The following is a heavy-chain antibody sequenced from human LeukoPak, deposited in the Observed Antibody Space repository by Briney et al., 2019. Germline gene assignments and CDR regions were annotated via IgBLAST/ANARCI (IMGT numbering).Heavy chain of an antibody. CDR3: ASCSGGSCYPMGIGY. V-gene: IGHV1-69*13. J-gene: IGHJ4*02. Sequence: SVKVSCKASGGTFSSYAISWVRQAPGQGREWMGGIFPIFGTANYAQKFQGRVTITADESTSTAYMELSSLRSEDTAVYYCASCSGGSCYPMGIGYWGQGTLVTVS. CDR1: GGTFSSYA. CDR2: IFPIFGTA. D-gene: IGHD2-15*01.